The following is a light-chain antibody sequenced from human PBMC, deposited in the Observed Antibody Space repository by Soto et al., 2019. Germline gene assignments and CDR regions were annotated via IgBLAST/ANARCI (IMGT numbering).Light chain of an antibody. CDR2: GAS. CDR1: QSVGSN. J-gene: IGKJ5*01. V-gene: IGKV3D-15*01. CDR3: QQYNTWPIT. Sequence: EIVLTQSPATLSLSPGEGVTLSCRASQSVGSNLAWYQQRPGQAPRLLIYGASTRATGTPARFSGSGSGTRFTLSISSLQSEDFVVYYCQQYNTWPITFGQGTRLEIK.